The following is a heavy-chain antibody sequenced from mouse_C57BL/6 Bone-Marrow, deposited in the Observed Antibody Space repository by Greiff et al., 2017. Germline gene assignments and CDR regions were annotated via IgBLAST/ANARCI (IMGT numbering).Heavy chain of an antibody. CDR3: ARWLLRAWFAY. CDR1: GYTFTSYG. Sequence: VQLKQSGAELARPGASVKLSCKASGYTFTSYGISWVKQRTGQGLEWIGEIYPRSGNTYYNEKFKGKATLTADKSSSTAYMELRSLTSEDSAVYFCARWLLRAWFAYWGQGTLVTVSA. CDR2: IYPRSGNT. V-gene: IGHV1-81*01. D-gene: IGHD2-3*01. J-gene: IGHJ3*01.